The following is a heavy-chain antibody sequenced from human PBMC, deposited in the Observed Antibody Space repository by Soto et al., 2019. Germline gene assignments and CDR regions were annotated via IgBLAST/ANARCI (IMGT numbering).Heavy chain of an antibody. V-gene: IGHV1-46*01. Sequence: GPSVNVSCKASGYRFTRYYMHWVRQAPGQGLEWMGIINPSGGSTSYAQKFQGRVTMTRDTSTSTVYMELSSLRSEDTAVYYCAREKVIVGTTLRPQSWFDPWGQGTLVTVSS. CDR1: GYRFTRYY. CDR2: INPSGGST. D-gene: IGHD1-26*01. CDR3: AREKVIVGTTLRPQSWFDP. J-gene: IGHJ5*02.